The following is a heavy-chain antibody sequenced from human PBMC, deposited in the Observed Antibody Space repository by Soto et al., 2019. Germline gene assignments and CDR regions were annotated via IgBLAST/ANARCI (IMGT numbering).Heavy chain of an antibody. Sequence: GASVKVSCKASGYTFISYYVHWVRHAPGQGLEWMGLINPRDGDTKYAQKFQGRVSVTRDMSTSTVYMEMNSLRSDDTAVYFCARGYPSSTRLGWFDPWGQGTLVTVSS. CDR2: INPRDGDT. V-gene: IGHV1-46*01. J-gene: IGHJ5*02. CDR1: GYTFISYY. CDR3: ARGYPSSTRLGWFDP. D-gene: IGHD2-2*01.